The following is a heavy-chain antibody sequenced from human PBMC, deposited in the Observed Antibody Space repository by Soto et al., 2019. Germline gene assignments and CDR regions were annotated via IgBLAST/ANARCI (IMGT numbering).Heavy chain of an antibody. Sequence: PGGSLRLSCAASGFTFSSFWMHWVRQVPGKGLVWVSRISTDGTSTTYADSVKGRFTISRDNAKNTLYLEMNRLRAEDTALYYCVGDRDSRGLGFLDFWGQGTLVTVSS. V-gene: IGHV3-74*01. CDR3: VGDRDSRGLGFLDF. J-gene: IGHJ4*02. CDR1: GFTFSSFW. D-gene: IGHD6-19*01. CDR2: ISTDGTST.